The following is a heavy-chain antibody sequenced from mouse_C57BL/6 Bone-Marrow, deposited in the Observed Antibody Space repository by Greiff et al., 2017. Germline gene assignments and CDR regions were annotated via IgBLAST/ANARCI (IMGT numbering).Heavy chain of an antibody. CDR3: ASPDYYGSSWGFAY. CDR1: GYTFTDYN. V-gene: IGHV1-18*01. J-gene: IGHJ3*01. D-gene: IGHD1-1*01. Sequence: VQLQQSGPELVKPGASVKIPCKASGYTFTDYNMDWVKQSHGKSLEWIGDINPNNGGTIYNQKFKGKATLTVDKSSSTAYMELRSLTSEDTAVYYCASPDYYGSSWGFAYWGQGTLVTVSA. CDR2: INPNNGGT.